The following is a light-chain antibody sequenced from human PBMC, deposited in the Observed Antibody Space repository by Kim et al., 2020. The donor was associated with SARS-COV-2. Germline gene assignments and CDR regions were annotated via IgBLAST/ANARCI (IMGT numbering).Light chain of an antibody. Sequence: VAPGKPARITGGADKIGSKSVHWYQQRPGQAPVLVIYYDDDRPSGIPERFSGSNSGNTATLTISRVETGDEADYYCQVWDSTCAVFGGGTRLTVL. CDR1: KIGSKS. J-gene: IGLJ2*01. V-gene: IGLV3-21*04. CDR3: QVWDSTCAV. CDR2: YDD.